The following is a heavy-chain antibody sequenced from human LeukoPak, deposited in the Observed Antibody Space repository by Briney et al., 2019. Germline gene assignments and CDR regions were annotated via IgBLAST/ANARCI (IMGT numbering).Heavy chain of an antibody. CDR3: ARDIAVAGTVDY. D-gene: IGHD6-19*01. V-gene: IGHV1-2*02. CDR1: GYTFTGYY. Sequence: VASVKVSCKASGYTFTGYYMHWVRQAPGQGLEWMGWINPNSGGTNYAQKFQGRVTMTRDTSISTAYMELSRLRSDDTAVYYCARDIAVAGTVDYWGQGTLVTVSS. CDR2: INPNSGGT. J-gene: IGHJ4*02.